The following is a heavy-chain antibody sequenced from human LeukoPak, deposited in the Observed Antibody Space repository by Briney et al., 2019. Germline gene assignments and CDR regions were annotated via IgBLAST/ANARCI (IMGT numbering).Heavy chain of an antibody. CDR2: IRSKAYGGTT. J-gene: IGHJ3*02. D-gene: IGHD3-22*01. CDR3: TRDQDYYDSSGWPLDAFDI. V-gene: IGHV3-49*03. Sequence: GGSLRLSCTASGFTFGDYAMSWFRQAPGKGLEWVGFIRSKAYGGTTEYAASVKGRFTISRDDSKSIAYLQMNSLKTEDTAVYYCTRDQDYYDSSGWPLDAFDIWGQGTMVTVSS. CDR1: GFTFGDYA.